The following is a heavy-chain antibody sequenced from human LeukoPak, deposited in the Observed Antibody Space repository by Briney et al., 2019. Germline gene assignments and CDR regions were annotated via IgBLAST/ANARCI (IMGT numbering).Heavy chain of an antibody. D-gene: IGHD3-22*01. Sequence: GGSLRLSCAASGFTFSSYGMHWVRQAPGRGLEWVAVIWYDGSNKYYADSVKGRFTISRDNSKNTLYLQMNSLRVEDTAVYYCAREALYDSKSGMDVWGQGTTVTVSS. V-gene: IGHV3-33*01. CDR1: GFTFSSYG. J-gene: IGHJ6*02. CDR2: IWYDGSNK. CDR3: AREALYDSKSGMDV.